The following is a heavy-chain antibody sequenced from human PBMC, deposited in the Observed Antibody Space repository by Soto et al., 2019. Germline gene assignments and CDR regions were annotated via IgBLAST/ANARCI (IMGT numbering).Heavy chain of an antibody. CDR3: ARRVLRTVFGLVTTAAIFFDF. D-gene: IGHD3-3*01. CDR2: IYWDDDK. V-gene: IGHV2-5*02. CDR1: GFSLTTSGVG. Sequence: QITLNESGPTVVRPTETLTLTCRFSGFSLTTSGVGVGWIRQSPGKAPEWLALIYWDDDKRYSASLKSRLTITRDTPKNQVVLTVSDLDPTDTATYYCARRVLRTVFGLVTTAAIFFDFWGQGTPVAVSS. J-gene: IGHJ4*02.